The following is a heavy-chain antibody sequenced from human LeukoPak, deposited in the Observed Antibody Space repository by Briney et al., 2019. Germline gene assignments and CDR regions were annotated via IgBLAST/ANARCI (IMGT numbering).Heavy chain of an antibody. CDR1: GGSFSGYY. J-gene: IGHJ4*02. Sequence: SETLSLTCAVYGGSFSGYYWSWIRQPPGKGLEWIGRIYTSGSTNYNPSLKSRVTMSVDTSKNQFSLKLSSVAAADTAVYYRARDTYYYDSSGYYRLDYWGQGTLVTVSS. CDR2: IYTSGST. D-gene: IGHD3-22*01. V-gene: IGHV4-59*10. CDR3: ARDTYYYDSSGYYRLDY.